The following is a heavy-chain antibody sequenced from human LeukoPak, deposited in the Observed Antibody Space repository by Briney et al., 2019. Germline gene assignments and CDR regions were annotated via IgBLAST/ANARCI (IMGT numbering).Heavy chain of an antibody. CDR1: GYSISSGYY. CDR2: IYHSGST. Sequence: SETLSLTCTVSGYSISSGYYWGWIRQPPGKGLEWIGSIYHSGSTYYNPSLKSRVTISVDTSKNQFSLKLSSVTAADTAVYYCARARDLVHFDYWGQGTLVTVSS. D-gene: IGHD5-24*01. J-gene: IGHJ4*02. V-gene: IGHV4-38-2*02. CDR3: ARARDLVHFDY.